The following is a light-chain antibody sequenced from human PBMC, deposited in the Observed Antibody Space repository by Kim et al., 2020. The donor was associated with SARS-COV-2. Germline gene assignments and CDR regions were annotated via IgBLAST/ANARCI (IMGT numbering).Light chain of an antibody. Sequence: GQSVTLSFPAPNSDVGGYTPVSWYQQHPGKAPRLMIYDVSKRPSGVPDRFSGSRSGNTASLTISGLRTEDEADYYCCSYAGGYTWVFGGGTKLTVL. CDR2: DVS. V-gene: IGLV2-11*01. CDR1: NSDVGGYTP. J-gene: IGLJ3*02. CDR3: CSYAGGYTWV.